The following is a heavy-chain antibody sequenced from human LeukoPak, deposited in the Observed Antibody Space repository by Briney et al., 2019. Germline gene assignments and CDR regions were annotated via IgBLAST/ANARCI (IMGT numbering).Heavy chain of an antibody. J-gene: IGHJ3*02. CDR2: ISWNSGSI. CDR1: GFTFSSYS. Sequence: GGSLRLSCAASGFTFSSYSMHWVRQAPGKGLEWVSGISWNSGSIGYADSVKGRFAISRDNAKNSLYLQMNSLRAEDTALYYCAKDMGVVVAARGDAFDIWGQGTMVTVSS. V-gene: IGHV3-9*01. D-gene: IGHD2-15*01. CDR3: AKDMGVVVAARGDAFDI.